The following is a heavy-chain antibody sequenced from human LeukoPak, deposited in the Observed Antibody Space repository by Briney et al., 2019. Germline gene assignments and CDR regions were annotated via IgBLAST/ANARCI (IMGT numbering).Heavy chain of an antibody. CDR2: INSDRSST. D-gene: IGHD3-10*01. J-gene: IGHJ5*02. CDR3: ARDVTMVRGASNWFDP. V-gene: IGHV3-74*01. CDR1: GFTFSSYW. Sequence: GGSLRLSCAASGFTFSSYWMHWVRQAPGKGLVWVSRINSDRSSTSYADSVKGRFTISRDNAKNTLYLQMNSLRAEDTAVYYCARDVTMVRGASNWFDPWGQGTLVTVSS.